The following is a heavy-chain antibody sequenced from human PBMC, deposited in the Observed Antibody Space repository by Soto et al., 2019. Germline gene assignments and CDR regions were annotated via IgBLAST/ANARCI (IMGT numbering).Heavy chain of an antibody. CDR2: IYPGDSDT. Sequence: GESLKISCKVFGYSFANYWIGWVRQMPGKGLEWMGIIYPGDSDTVYNPSFQGQVIISADNSITTAYLQWSSLKASDTAMYYCARAYRSGWVLLYWFDPWGQGTLVTVSS. CDR1: GYSFANYW. D-gene: IGHD6-19*01. V-gene: IGHV5-51*01. CDR3: ARAYRSGWVLLYWFDP. J-gene: IGHJ5*02.